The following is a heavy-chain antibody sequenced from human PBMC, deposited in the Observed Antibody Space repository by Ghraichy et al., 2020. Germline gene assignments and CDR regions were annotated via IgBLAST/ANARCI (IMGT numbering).Heavy chain of an antibody. Sequence: SETLSLTCAVYGGSFSGYYWSWIRKPPGKGLEWIGEINHSGSTNYNPSLKSRVTISVDTSKNQFSLKLSSVTAADTAVYYCARGRRYDFWSGYYPRFYYYGMDVWGQGTTVTVSS. CDR1: GGSFSGYY. CDR3: ARGRRYDFWSGYYPRFYYYGMDV. V-gene: IGHV4-34*01. D-gene: IGHD3-3*01. J-gene: IGHJ6*02. CDR2: INHSGST.